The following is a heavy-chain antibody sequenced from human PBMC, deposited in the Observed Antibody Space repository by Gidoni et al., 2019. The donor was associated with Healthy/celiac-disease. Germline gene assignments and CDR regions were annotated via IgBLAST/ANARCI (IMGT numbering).Heavy chain of an antibody. J-gene: IGHJ4*02. CDR2: INHSGST. CDR3: ARGLSAPAYFDY. V-gene: IGHV4-34*01. Sequence: QVQLQQWGAGLLKPSETLSLTCAVYGGSFSGYYWSWSRQPPGKGLEWIGEINHSGSTNYNPSLKSRVTISVDTSKDQFSLKLSAVTAADTAVYYGARGLSAPAYFDYWGQGTLVTASS. CDR1: GGSFSGYY.